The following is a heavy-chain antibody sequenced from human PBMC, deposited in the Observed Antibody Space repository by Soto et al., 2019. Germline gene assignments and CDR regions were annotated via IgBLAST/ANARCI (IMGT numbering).Heavy chain of an antibody. CDR2: IYPGDSDT. CDR1: GYIFTNYW. Sequence: GESLKISCKGSGYIFTNYWIAWVRQMPGKGLEWIGMIYPGDSDTKISPSFQGQVTISADKSLSTAYLQWNSPKASDTAMYFCARRGGSYAGPPDYWGQGTLVTASS. J-gene: IGHJ4*02. D-gene: IGHD1-26*01. CDR3: ARRGGSYAGPPDY. V-gene: IGHV5-51*01.